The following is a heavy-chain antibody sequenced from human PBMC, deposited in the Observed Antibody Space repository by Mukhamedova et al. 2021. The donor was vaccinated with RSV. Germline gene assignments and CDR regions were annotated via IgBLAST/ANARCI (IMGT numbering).Heavy chain of an antibody. V-gene: IGHV5-51*01. CDR3: ARHETYSGNWLPDY. D-gene: IGHD6-13*01. CDR2: IYPGDSDT. Sequence: EGLEWMGIIYPGDSDTRYSPSFQDQVTISADKSIGTAYLQWSSLKASDTAMYFCARHETYSGNWLPDYWGQGTLVTVSS. J-gene: IGHJ4*02.